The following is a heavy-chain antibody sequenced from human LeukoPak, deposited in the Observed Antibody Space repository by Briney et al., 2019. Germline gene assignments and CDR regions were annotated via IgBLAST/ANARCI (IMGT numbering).Heavy chain of an antibody. J-gene: IGHJ4*02. D-gene: IGHD5-18*01. Sequence: GSVKVSCKASGYTFIGYYMHWVRQAPGQGLEWMGWINPNSGGSNYAQKFQGRVTMTRDTSISTAYMELSRLTSDDTAVYYCARAMSGYSYGDFDYWGQGSLVTVSS. CDR1: GYTFIGYY. CDR3: ARAMSGYSYGDFDY. CDR2: INPNSGGS. V-gene: IGHV1-2*02.